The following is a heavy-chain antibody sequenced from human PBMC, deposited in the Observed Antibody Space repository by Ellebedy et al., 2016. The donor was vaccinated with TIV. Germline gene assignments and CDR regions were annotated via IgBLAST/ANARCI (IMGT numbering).Heavy chain of an antibody. D-gene: IGHD3-10*01. CDR1: GFTFSSYW. V-gene: IGHV3-74*01. CDR3: ASRGVAVQGADY. Sequence: GESLKISCAASGFTFSSYWMHWVRQAPGKGLVWVSLINSDGSRTTYADSVKGRFTISRDNAKNTLYLQMNSLRAEDTAVYYCASRGVAVQGADYWGQGTLVTVSP. CDR2: INSDGSRT. J-gene: IGHJ4*02.